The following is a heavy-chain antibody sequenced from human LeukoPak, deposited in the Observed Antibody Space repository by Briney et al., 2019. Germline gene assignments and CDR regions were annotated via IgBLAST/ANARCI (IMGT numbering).Heavy chain of an antibody. J-gene: IGHJ4*02. D-gene: IGHD3-22*01. V-gene: IGHV1-2*06. CDR2: INPNSGGT. CDR1: GYTFTGYY. CDR3: ASHYYDSSGQHDD. Sequence: ASVKVSCKASGYTFTGYYMHWVRQAPGQGLEWMGRINPNSGGTNYAQKFQGRVTMTRDTSISTAYMELSRLRSDDTAAYYCASHYYDSSGQHDDWGQGTLVTVSS.